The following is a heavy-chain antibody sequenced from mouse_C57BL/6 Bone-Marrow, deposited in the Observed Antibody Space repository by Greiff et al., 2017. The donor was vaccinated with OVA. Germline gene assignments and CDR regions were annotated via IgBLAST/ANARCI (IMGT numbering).Heavy chain of an antibody. D-gene: IGHD2-3*01. V-gene: IGHV1-15*01. Sequence: QVQLQQSGAELVRPGASVTLSCKASGYTFTDYEMHWVKQTPVHGLEWIGAIDPETGGTAYNQKFKGKAILTADKSSSTAYMELRSLTSEDADVDDCTRWGWLPLSMDYWGQGTTVTVSS. J-gene: IGHJ4*01. CDR2: IDPETGGT. CDR3: TRWGWLPLSMDY. CDR1: GYTFTDYE.